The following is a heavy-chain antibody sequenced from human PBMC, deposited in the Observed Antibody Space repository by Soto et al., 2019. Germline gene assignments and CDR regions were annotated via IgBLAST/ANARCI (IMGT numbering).Heavy chain of an antibody. V-gene: IGHV3-7*05. CDR2: IKQDGSEV. CDR3: ARSSFGAFDI. D-gene: IGHD3-10*01. J-gene: IGHJ3*02. CDR1: GFASSGHW. Sequence: WGSMILSRAASGFASSGHWMSWVRLPPGKGLEWVANIKQDGSEVYYEDSVEGRFTISRDNAKDSLLLTMNRLRVEDTAVYYCARSSFGAFDIWGQGAMVTVS.